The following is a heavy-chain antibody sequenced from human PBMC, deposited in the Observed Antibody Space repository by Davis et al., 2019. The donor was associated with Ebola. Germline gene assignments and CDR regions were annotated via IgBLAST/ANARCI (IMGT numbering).Heavy chain of an antibody. CDR2: IYSGGST. CDR1: GFTVSSNY. V-gene: IGHV3-53*01. Sequence: PGGSLRLSCAASGFTVSSNYMSWVRQAPGKGLEWVSVIYSGGSTYYADSVKGRFTISRDNSKNTLYLQMNSLRAEDTAVYYCAREVCSSTSCYPLDVWGQGTTVTVSS. CDR3: AREVCSSTSCYPLDV. D-gene: IGHD2-2*01. J-gene: IGHJ6*02.